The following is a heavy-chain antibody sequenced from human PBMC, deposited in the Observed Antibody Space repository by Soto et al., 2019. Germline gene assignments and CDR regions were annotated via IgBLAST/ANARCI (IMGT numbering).Heavy chain of an antibody. CDR1: GGTFSSYA. V-gene: IGHV1-69*13. J-gene: IGHJ6*02. CDR2: IIPIFGTA. Sequence: SSVKVSCKASGGTFSSYAISWVRPAPGQGLEWMGGIIPIFGTANYAQKFQGRVTITADESTSTAYMELSSLRSEDTAVYYCARGYDILKGQYGFYYYGMDVWGQGTRVTFSS. D-gene: IGHD3-9*01. CDR3: ARGYDILKGQYGFYYYGMDV.